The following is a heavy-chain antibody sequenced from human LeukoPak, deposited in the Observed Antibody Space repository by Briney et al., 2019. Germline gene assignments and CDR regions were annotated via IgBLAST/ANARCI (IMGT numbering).Heavy chain of an antibody. CDR1: GGPISSYY. J-gene: IGHJ4*02. D-gene: IGHD1-26*01. CDR3: ARSVEVGATTYLDY. CDR2: IYYSGST. Sequence: SETLSLTCTVSGGPISSYYWSWIRQPPGKGLEWVGYIYYSGSTNYNPSLKSRVTISVDTSKNQFSLKLSSVTAADTAVYYCARSVEVGATTYLDYWGQGTLVTVSS. V-gene: IGHV4-59*01.